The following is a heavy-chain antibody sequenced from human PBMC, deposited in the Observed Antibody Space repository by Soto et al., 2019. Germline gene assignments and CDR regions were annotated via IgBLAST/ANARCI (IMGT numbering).Heavy chain of an antibody. D-gene: IGHD2-15*01. CDR3: AKTGGYIVVVVAATPWGWFDP. J-gene: IGHJ5*02. CDR1: GLTFSSYA. Sequence: EVQLLESGGGLVQPGGSLRLSCAASGLTFSSYAMSWVRQAPGKGLEWGSAISGSGGSTYYADSVKGRYTISRDNSKNTLYLQMNSLRAEDTAVYYCAKTGGYIVVVVAATPWGWFDPWGQGTLVTVSS. V-gene: IGHV3-23*01. CDR2: ISGSGGST.